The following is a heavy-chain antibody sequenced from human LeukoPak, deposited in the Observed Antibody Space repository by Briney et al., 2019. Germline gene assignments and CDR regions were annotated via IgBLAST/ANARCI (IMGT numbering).Heavy chain of an antibody. CDR3: ARAVMEYDWFDP. Sequence: ASVKVSCKASGGTFSIYAISWVRQAPGQGLEWMGRIIPILGIANYAQKFQGRVTITADKSTSTAYMELTSLRSEDPAVYYRARAVMEYDWFDPWGQGTLVTVSS. V-gene: IGHV1-69*04. CDR1: GGTFSIYA. J-gene: IGHJ5*02. CDR2: IIPILGIA. D-gene: IGHD2-8*01.